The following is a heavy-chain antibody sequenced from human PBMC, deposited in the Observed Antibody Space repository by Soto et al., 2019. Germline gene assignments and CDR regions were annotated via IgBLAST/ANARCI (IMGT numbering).Heavy chain of an antibody. J-gene: IGHJ4*02. CDR2: ISASGGST. D-gene: IGHD2-15*01. Sequence: GGSLRLSCAASGFTFSSYAMSWVRQAHGKGLEWVSAISASGGSTYYAESEKGRFTITRDNSKNTLYMQMNSLIAEDTAVYYCAKDPPIVVVVAATYFDYWGQGTMVTVSS. CDR1: GFTFSSYA. CDR3: AKDPPIVVVVAATYFDY. V-gene: IGHV3-23*01.